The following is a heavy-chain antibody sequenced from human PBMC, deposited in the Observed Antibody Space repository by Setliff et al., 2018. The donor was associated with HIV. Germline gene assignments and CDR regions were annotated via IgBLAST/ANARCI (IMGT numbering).Heavy chain of an antibody. Sequence: SETLSLTCAVSGYSISSGYYWGWIRQTPGKGLEWIGSIYHSGTTYYSPSLKSRVTISADTSKNQFSLNLSSVTAAETAVYYCARVGYHGSGRYSFDYWGQGTLVTVSS. V-gene: IGHV4-38-2*01. D-gene: IGHD3-10*01. CDR2: IYHSGTT. CDR3: ARVGYHGSGRYSFDY. J-gene: IGHJ4*02. CDR1: GYSISSGYY.